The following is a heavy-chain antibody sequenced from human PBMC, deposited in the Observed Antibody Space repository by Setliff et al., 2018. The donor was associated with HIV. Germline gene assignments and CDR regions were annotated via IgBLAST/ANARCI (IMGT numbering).Heavy chain of an antibody. Sequence: SETLSLTCTVYGGSFSNYYTNWIRQPPGKGLEWIGELSPSGTIKYNPSLKSRLTISLDTSKNQFSLKPNSVTAADTAVYYCERGGQSSGYAIEYWGQGTLVTVSS. V-gene: IGHV4-34*01. CDR1: GGSFSNYY. J-gene: IGHJ4*02. CDR2: LSPSGTI. CDR3: ERGGQSSGYAIEY. D-gene: IGHD5-12*01.